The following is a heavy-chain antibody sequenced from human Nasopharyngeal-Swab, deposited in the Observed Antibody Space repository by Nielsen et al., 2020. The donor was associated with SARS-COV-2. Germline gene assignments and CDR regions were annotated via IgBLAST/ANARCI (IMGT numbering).Heavy chain of an antibody. CDR3: ARIAGTFAFVDY. V-gene: IGHV4-34*12. D-gene: IGHD6-13*01. Sequence: SETLSLTCAVYGGSFSGYYWSWIRQPPGKGLEWIGEIIHSGRTNYNPSLKSRVTTSVDTSKNQFSLKLSSVTAADTAVYYCARIAGTFAFVDYWGQGTLVTVSS. CDR2: IIHSGRT. CDR1: GGSFSGYY. J-gene: IGHJ4*02.